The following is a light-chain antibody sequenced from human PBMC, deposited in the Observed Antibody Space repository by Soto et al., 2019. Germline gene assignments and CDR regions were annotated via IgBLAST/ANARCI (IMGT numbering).Light chain of an antibody. CDR3: NSYTSGTTYVV. V-gene: IGLV2-14*01. Sequence: QSALTQPASVSGSPGQSITISCTGTSSDIGAYDYVSWYQQYPGRVPKLLIHEVTNRPSGVSNRFSGSKSGNTASLTISGLQAEDEADYYCNSYTSGTTYVVFGGGTKLTVL. CDR2: EVT. J-gene: IGLJ2*01. CDR1: SSDIGAYDY.